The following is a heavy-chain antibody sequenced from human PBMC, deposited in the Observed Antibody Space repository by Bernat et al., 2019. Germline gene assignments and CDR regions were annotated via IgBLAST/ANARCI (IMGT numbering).Heavy chain of an antibody. Sequence: QVQLQESGPGLVKPSQTLSLTCTVSGGSISSGGYYWSWIRQHPGKGLEWIGYIYYSGSTYYNPSLKSRVTISVDTSKNQFSLKLSSVTAADTAVYYCARMLSRYSSGWDAVDIWGQGTMVTVYS. D-gene: IGHD6-19*01. CDR1: GGSISSGGYY. V-gene: IGHV4-31*03. J-gene: IGHJ3*02. CDR2: IYYSGST. CDR3: ARMLSRYSSGWDAVDI.